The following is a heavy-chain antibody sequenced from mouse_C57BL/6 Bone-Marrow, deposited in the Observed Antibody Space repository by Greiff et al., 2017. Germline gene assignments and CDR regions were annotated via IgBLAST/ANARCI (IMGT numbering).Heavy chain of an antibody. Sequence: QVQLQQSGAELVRPGPSVKMSCKASGYTFTNYWIGWAKQRPGHGLEWIGDIYPGGGYTNYNEKFKGKATLTADKSSSTAYMQFSSLTSEDSAIYYCARWLPCYFDVWGTGTTVTVSS. CDR2: IYPGGGYT. V-gene: IGHV1-63*01. CDR3: ARWLPCYFDV. J-gene: IGHJ1*03. D-gene: IGHD1-2*01. CDR1: GYTFTNYW.